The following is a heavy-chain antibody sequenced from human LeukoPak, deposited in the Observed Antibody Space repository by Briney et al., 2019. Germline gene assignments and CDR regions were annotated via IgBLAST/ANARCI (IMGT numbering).Heavy chain of an antibody. CDR3: AKDGYDFWSGYYYKWVEKFDYYYYMDV. CDR1: GFTFSSYG. D-gene: IGHD3-3*01. CDR2: IWYDGSNK. Sequence: PGGSLRLSCAASGFTFSSYGMHWVRQAPGKGLEWVAVIWYDGSNKYYADSVKGRFTISRDNSKNTLYLQMNSLRAEDTAVYYCAKDGYDFWSGYYYKWVEKFDYYYYMDVWGKGTTVTVSS. V-gene: IGHV3-33*06. J-gene: IGHJ6*03.